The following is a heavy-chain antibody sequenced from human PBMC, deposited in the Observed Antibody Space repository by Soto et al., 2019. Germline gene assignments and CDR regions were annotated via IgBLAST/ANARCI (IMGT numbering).Heavy chain of an antibody. CDR2: TYYRSKWYN. CDR3: ARDWGPRAFDI. V-gene: IGHV6-1*01. J-gene: IGHJ3*02. Sequence: SHTHALTGVMAESKGRSSTTPLYWIRQSPSRGLEWLGRTYYRSKWYNDYAVSVKSRITINPDTSKNQFSLQLNSVTPEDTAVYYCARDWGPRAFDIWGQGTMV. CDR1: ESKGRSSTTP. D-gene: IGHD7-27*01.